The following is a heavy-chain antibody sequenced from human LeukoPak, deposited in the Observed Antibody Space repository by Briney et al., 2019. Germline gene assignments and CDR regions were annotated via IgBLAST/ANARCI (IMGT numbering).Heavy chain of an antibody. D-gene: IGHD3-9*01. J-gene: IGHJ6*02. CDR2: ISSSSSYI. Sequence: KSGGSLRLSCAASGFTFSSYTMNWVRQAPGKGLEWVSSISSSSSYIYYADSVKGRFTISRDNAKNSLYLQMNSLRAEDTAAYYCAGDLYDILTGGYYYYGMDVWGQGTTVTVSS. CDR3: AGDLYDILTGGYYYYGMDV. V-gene: IGHV3-21*01. CDR1: GFTFSSYT.